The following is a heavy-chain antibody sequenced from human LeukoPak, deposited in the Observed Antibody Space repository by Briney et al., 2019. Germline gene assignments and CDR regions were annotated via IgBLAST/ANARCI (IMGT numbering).Heavy chain of an antibody. CDR3: ARDEPWPLYVGGDAFDI. V-gene: IGHV1-18*01. J-gene: IGHJ3*02. D-gene: IGHD2/OR15-2a*01. CDR2: ISAYNGNT. Sequence: ASVKVSCKASGYTFTSYGISWVRQAPGQGLEWMGWISAYNGNTNYAQKLQGRVTMTTDTSTSTAYMELRSLRSDDTAVYYCARDEPWPLYVGGDAFDIWGQGTMVTVSS. CDR1: GYTFTSYG.